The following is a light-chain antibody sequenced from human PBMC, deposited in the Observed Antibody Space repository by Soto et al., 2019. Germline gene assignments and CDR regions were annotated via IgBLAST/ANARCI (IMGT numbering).Light chain of an antibody. CDR1: QSVLYSSNNKNY. V-gene: IGKV4-1*01. Sequence: DIVMTQSPDSLAVSLGERATINCKSSQSVLYSSNNKNYLAWYQQKPGQPPKLLIYWASTLESGVPDRFSGSGSGTDFTLTISSLQAEDVAVYYCQQYSSPPRTFGQGTKVEIK. CDR2: WAS. CDR3: QQYSSPPRT. J-gene: IGKJ1*01.